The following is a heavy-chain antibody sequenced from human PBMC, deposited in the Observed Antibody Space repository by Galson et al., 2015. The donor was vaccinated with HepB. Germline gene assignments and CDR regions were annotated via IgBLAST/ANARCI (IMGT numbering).Heavy chain of an antibody. CDR2: ISYDGSNK. J-gene: IGHJ6*03. CDR1: GFTFSSYG. D-gene: IGHD6-6*01. Sequence: SLRLSCAASGFTFSSYGMHWVRQAPGKGLEWVAVISYDGSNKYYADSVKGRFTISRDNSKNTLYLQMNSLRAEDTAVYYCAKAQYSSSSPNYYYMDVWGKGTTVTVSS. V-gene: IGHV3-30*18. CDR3: AKAQYSSSSPNYYYMDV.